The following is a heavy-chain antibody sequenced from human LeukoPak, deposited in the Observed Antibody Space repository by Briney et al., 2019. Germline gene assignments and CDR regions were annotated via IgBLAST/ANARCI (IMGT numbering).Heavy chain of an antibody. J-gene: IGHJ4*02. V-gene: IGHV3-21*01. CDR3: ARDSRGGYSYGTAIDY. D-gene: IGHD5-18*01. Sequence: GGSLRLSCAASGFTFSSYSMNWVRQAPGKGLEWVSSISSSSSYIYYADSVKGRFTISRDNAKNSLYLQMNSLRAEDTAVYYCARDSRGGYSYGTAIDYWGQGTLVTVSS. CDR1: GFTFSSYS. CDR2: ISSSSSYI.